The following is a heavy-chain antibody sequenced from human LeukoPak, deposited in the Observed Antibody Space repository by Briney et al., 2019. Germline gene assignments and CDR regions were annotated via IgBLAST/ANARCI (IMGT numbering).Heavy chain of an antibody. D-gene: IGHD2-15*01. CDR1: GCTFSSYA. Sequence: SVKVSCKASGCTFSSYAISWVRQAPGQGLEWMGGIIPNFGTANYAQKFQGRVTITTDESTSTAYMELSSLRSEDPAVYYCARHPGYCSGGSCYGPFDPWGQGTLVTVSS. CDR2: IIPNFGTA. CDR3: ARHPGYCSGGSCYGPFDP. V-gene: IGHV1-69*05. J-gene: IGHJ5*02.